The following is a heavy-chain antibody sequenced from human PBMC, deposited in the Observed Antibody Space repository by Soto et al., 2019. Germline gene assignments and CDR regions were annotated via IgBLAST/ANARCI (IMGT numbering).Heavy chain of an antibody. D-gene: IGHD4-4*01. CDR3: ARDLYDYSNFLAY. Sequence: ASVKVSGKASGCTFTSYGMSWVGQAPGRGLEWMGWVSAYTGNTNYAQKLQGRVTMTTDTSTSTAYLQLRSLRSDATAVYYCARDLYDYSNFLAYWAQGTMVTVAS. CDR2: VSAYTGNT. V-gene: IGHV1-18*01. CDR1: GCTFTSYG. J-gene: IGHJ4*02.